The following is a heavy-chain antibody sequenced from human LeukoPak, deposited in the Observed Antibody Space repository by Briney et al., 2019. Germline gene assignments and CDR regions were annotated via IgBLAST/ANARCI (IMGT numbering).Heavy chain of an antibody. V-gene: IGHV3-66*04. Sequence: GGSLRLSCAASGFIFSDNWMSWVRQAPGKGLEWVSVIYSGGSTYYADSVKGRFTISRDNSKNRLYLQMNSLRAEDTAVYYCARLECSGGSCYSERYYFDYWGQGTLVTVSS. D-gene: IGHD2-15*01. CDR1: GFIFSDNW. CDR2: IYSGGST. J-gene: IGHJ4*02. CDR3: ARLECSGGSCYSERYYFDY.